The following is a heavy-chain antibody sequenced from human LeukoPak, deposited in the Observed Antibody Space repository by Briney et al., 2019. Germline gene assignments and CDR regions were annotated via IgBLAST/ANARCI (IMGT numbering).Heavy chain of an antibody. CDR1: GGSINSYY. CDR3: ARGISTYGMDV. CDR2: IYYSGST. D-gene: IGHD3-10*01. J-gene: IGHJ6*02. Sequence: SETLSLTCTVSGGSINSYYWSWIRQPPGKGLEWIGYIYYSGSTNYNPSLKSRVSISVDTSKNQFSLKLSSVTAADTAVYYCARGISTYGMDVWGQGTTVTVSS. V-gene: IGHV4-59*08.